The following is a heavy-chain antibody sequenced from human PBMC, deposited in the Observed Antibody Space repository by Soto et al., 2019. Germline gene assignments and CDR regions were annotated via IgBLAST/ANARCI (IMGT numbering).Heavy chain of an antibody. Sequence: QVQLQESGPGLVKPSQTLSLTCTVSGGSISSGGYYCSWIRQHPGKVLEWIGYIYYSGSNYYNASLKSRVTISVDTSKNQFSLKLSSVTAADTAVYYCARARGDIVVVVARGHWFDPWGQGTLVTVSS. CDR2: IYYSGSN. CDR1: GGSISSGGYY. D-gene: IGHD2-15*01. CDR3: ARARGDIVVVVARGHWFDP. J-gene: IGHJ5*02. V-gene: IGHV4-31*03.